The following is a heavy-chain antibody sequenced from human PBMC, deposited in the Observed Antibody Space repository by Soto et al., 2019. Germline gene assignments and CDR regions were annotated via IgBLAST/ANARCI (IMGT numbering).Heavy chain of an antibody. J-gene: IGHJ3*02. CDR1: GGTFSSYA. V-gene: IGHV1-69*01. CDR3: ARVGPTVTTEGAAFDI. CDR2: IIPIFGTA. D-gene: IGHD4-17*01. Sequence: QVQLVQSGAEVKKPGSSVKVSCKASGGTFSSYAISWVRQAPGQGLEWMGGIIPIFGTANYAQKFQGRVTITADESTSTAYMELSSVRSEDTAVYYCARVGPTVTTEGAAFDIWGQGTMVTVSS.